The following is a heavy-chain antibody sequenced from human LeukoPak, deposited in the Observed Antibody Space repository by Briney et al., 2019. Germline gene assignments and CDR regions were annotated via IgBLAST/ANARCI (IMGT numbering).Heavy chain of an antibody. D-gene: IGHD2-2*01. J-gene: IGHJ4*02. CDR3: ARGGIVVVSAAISYFDY. CDR1: GGSFSGYY. Sequence: SETLFLTCAVYGGSFSGYYWSWIRQPPGKGLEWIGEINHGGSTNYNPSLKSRVTISVGTSKNQFSLKLSSVTAADTAVYYCARGGIVVVSAAISYFDYWGQGTLVTVSS. CDR2: INHGGST. V-gene: IGHV4-34*01.